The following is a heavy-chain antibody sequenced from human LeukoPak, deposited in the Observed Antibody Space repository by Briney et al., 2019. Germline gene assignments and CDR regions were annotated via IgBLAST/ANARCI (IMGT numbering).Heavy chain of an antibody. CDR2: FNSDTGNT. V-gene: IGHV1-3*01. CDR1: GYTLTNYA. Sequence: ASVKVSCKASGYTLTNYAIHWVRQAPGQGLEWMGWFNSDTGNTEYSQKFQGRATISRDTSANTAYMELNRLRPEDTAVFYCVRGGPNKSGWTLDYWGQGTLVTVSS. J-gene: IGHJ4*02. CDR3: VRGGPNKSGWTLDY. D-gene: IGHD6-19*01.